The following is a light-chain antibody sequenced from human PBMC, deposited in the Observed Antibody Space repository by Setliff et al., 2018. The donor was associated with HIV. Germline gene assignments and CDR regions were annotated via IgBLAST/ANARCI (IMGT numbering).Light chain of an antibody. CDR3: AAWDDSLNAYV. CDR1: SSNVGSNT. V-gene: IGLV1-44*01. J-gene: IGLJ1*01. Sequence: VLTQPPSASGTPGQRVTISCSGSSSNVGSNTVNWYQQFPGTAPKLPIYSNNQRPSGVPDRFSGSKSGTSASLAISGLQSEDEADYNCAAWDDSLNAYVFGSGTKGTV. CDR2: SNN.